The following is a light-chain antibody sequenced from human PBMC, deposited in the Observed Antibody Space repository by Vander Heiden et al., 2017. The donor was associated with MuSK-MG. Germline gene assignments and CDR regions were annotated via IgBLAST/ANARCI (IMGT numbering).Light chain of an antibody. Sequence: EIVLTQSPATLSVSPGERATLSCRASQSVGINLAWYQQKPGQAPRLLFYGASTRATGLPARFSGSGYRTEFTLTISSRQSEDFAVYFCQQYNDWPPITFGQGTLLEIK. CDR1: QSVGIN. CDR2: GAS. V-gene: IGKV3-15*01. J-gene: IGKJ5*01. CDR3: QQYNDWPPIT.